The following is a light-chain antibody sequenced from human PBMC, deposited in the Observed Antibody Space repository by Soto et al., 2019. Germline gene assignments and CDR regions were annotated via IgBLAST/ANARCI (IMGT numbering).Light chain of an antibody. J-gene: IGLJ1*01. Sequence: SYELTQTSSVSVAPGQTARISCGGNNMGGKSVHWYQQKPGQAPVVVVYDDSDRPSGIPERFSGSNSGNTATLTISRVEAGDEADYHCQVWDDNSDHHVFGTGTKVTVL. CDR1: NMGGKS. CDR3: QVWDDNSDHHV. CDR2: DDS. V-gene: IGLV3-21*02.